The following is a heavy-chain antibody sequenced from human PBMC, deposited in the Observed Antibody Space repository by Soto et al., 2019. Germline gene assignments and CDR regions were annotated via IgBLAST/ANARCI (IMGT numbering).Heavy chain of an antibody. V-gene: IGHV4-59*01. D-gene: IGHD6-6*01. J-gene: IGHJ4*02. CDR3: ARSPLYSSSIFDY. Sequence: SETLSLTCTVSGGSISSYYWSWIRQPPGKGLEWIGYIYYSGSTNYNPSLKSRVTISVDTSKNQFSLKLSSVTAADTAVYYCARSPLYSSSIFDYWGQGTLVTVSS. CDR1: GGSISSYY. CDR2: IYYSGST.